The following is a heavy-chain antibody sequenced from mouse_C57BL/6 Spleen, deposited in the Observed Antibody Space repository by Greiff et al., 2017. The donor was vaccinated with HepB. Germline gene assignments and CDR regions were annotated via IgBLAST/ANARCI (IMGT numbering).Heavy chain of an antibody. CDR3: ASSNYKGPFAY. Sequence: QVQLQQPGAELVMPGASVKLSCKASGYTFTSYWMHWVKQRPGQGLEWIGEIDPSDSYTNYNQKFKGKSTLTVDKSSSTAYMQLSSLTSEDSAVYYCASSNYKGPFAYWGQGTLVTVSA. CDR1: GYTFTSYW. V-gene: IGHV1-69*01. J-gene: IGHJ3*01. CDR2: IDPSDSYT. D-gene: IGHD2-5*01.